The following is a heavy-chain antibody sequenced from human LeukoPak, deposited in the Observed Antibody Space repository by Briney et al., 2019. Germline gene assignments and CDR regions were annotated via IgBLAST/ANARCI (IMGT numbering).Heavy chain of an antibody. J-gene: IGHJ4*02. CDR2: INTDGSST. CDR3: AHPRSELTPLFDY. V-gene: IGHV3-74*01. Sequence: GGSLRLSCAASGFIFSSYWMHWVRQAPGKGLVWVSRINTDGSSTSYADSVKGRFTISRDNSKNTLYLQMNSLRAEDTAVYYCAHPRSELTPLFDYWGQGTLVTVSS. CDR1: GFIFSSYW. D-gene: IGHD1-7*01.